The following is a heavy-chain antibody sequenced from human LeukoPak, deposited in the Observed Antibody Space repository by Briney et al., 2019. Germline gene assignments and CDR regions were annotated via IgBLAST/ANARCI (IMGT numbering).Heavy chain of an antibody. CDR1: GGSISSYY. CDR2: IYYSGIT. Sequence: SETLSLTCTVSGGSISSYYWSWLRPPPGKGLEWIGFIYYSGITDYNPSLKSRITISVDTSKNQFSLKLTSVTAADTAVYYCARSAFLVTAPGLYYFDYWGQGTLVAVSS. D-gene: IGHD6-13*01. V-gene: IGHV4-59*01. J-gene: IGHJ4*02. CDR3: ARSAFLVTAPGLYYFDY.